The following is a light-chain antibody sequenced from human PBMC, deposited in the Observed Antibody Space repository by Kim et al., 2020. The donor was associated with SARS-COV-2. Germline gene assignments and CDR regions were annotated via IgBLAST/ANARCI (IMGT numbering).Light chain of an antibody. V-gene: IGKV4-1*01. CDR1: QSVLYSSNNKNF. Sequence: ATINCKSSQSVLYSSNNKNFLAWYQPEPGQPPKLLIYCASTRESGVPYRFSGSGSGTDFTLTSSSLQAEDVAFYYCQQYYSTPCTFGQGTKVDIK. CDR2: CAS. J-gene: IGKJ1*01. CDR3: QQYYSTPCT.